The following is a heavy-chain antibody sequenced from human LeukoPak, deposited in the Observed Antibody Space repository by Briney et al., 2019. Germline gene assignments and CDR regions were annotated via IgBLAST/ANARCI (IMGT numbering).Heavy chain of an antibody. V-gene: IGHV3-21*01. CDR2: IRSYSSYI. Sequence: GGSLRLSCAASGFTFDTCNFNWVRQAPGKGLEWVASIRSYSSYIHYADSVKGRFTISRDDAKKSLDLQMNSLRAEDTAVYFCARYSEVYYYVDVWGAGTTVIVSS. J-gene: IGHJ6*03. CDR1: GFTFDTCN. CDR3: ARYSEVYYYVDV. D-gene: IGHD2-21*01.